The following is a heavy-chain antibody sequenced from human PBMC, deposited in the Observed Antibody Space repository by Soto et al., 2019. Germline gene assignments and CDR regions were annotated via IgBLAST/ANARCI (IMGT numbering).Heavy chain of an antibody. D-gene: IGHD3-3*01. CDR2: INGGSTP. V-gene: IGHV3-23*01. J-gene: IGHJ6*02. CDR3: AKDKDWSGVYGMDV. Sequence: GGSLTPSCAASAFTFDSYAIGWVRPPAGKGLEWVTTINGGSTPYYADSVKGRFTISRDNSKNTLYLQMNSLRAEDTAVYYCAKDKDWSGVYGMDVWGQGTTVTVSS. CDR1: AFTFDSYA.